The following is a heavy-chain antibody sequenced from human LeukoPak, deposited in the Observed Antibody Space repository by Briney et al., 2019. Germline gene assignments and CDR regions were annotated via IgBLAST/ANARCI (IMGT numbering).Heavy chain of an antibody. D-gene: IGHD3-10*01. CDR3: ANLYGSSTY. Sequence: GGSLRLSCAASGFTFSSFGMSWVRQAPGKGLEWVSAISGSGGSTYYADSVKGRFTISRDNSKNTLYLQMNSLRAEDTAVYYCANLYGSSTYWGQGTLVTVSS. J-gene: IGHJ4*02. V-gene: IGHV3-23*01. CDR2: ISGSGGST. CDR1: GFTFSSFG.